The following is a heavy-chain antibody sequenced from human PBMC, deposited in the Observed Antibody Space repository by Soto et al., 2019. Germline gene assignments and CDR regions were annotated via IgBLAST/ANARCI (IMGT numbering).Heavy chain of an antibody. D-gene: IGHD6-6*01. CDR1: GYSFTKFD. V-gene: IGHV1-8*01. J-gene: IGHJ4*02. Sequence: VQLVQSGAEVKEPGASVRVSCKASGYSFTKFDINWVRQAPGQGLEWMGWLNPKSGNTGYAQNLPGSVTMTRDTSSSTAYMELRSLRSEDTALYYCARVTAGSSDFDYWGQGTLVTVSS. CDR2: LNPKSGNT. CDR3: ARVTAGSSDFDY.